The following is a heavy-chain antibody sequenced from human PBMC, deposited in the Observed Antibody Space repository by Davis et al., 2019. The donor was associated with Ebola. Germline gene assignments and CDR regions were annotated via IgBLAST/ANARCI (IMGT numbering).Heavy chain of an antibody. D-gene: IGHD4-11*01. J-gene: IGHJ6*02. CDR3: AIGYSNYSYYGMDV. V-gene: IGHV3-30*03. CDR1: GFTFSSYG. CDR2: ISYDGSNK. Sequence: GESLKISCAASGFTFSSYGMHWVRQAPGKGLEWVAVISYDGSNKYYADSVKGRFTISRDNSKNTLYLQMNSLRAEDTAVYYCAIGYSNYSYYGMDVWGQGTTVTVSS.